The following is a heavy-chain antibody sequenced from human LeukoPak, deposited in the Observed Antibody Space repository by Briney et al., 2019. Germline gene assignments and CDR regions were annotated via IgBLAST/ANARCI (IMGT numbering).Heavy chain of an antibody. J-gene: IGHJ4*02. CDR2: IIPIFGTA. V-gene: IGHV1-69*06. CDR1: GYTFTSYA. Sequence: GASVKVSCKTSGYTFTSYAISWVRQAPGQGLEWMGGIIPIFGTANYAQKFHGRVTITADKSTSTAFMDLSSLRSEDTAAYYCARDNYYGSGSYYDRLGLGPDYWGQGTLVTVSS. D-gene: IGHD3-10*01. CDR3: ARDNYYGSGSYYDRLGLGPDY.